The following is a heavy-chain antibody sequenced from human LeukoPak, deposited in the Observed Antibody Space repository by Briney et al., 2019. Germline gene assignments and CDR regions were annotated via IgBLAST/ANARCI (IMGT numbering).Heavy chain of an antibody. CDR2: IYSGGST. CDR1: GFTFSSYA. V-gene: IGHV3-66*01. J-gene: IGHJ4*02. D-gene: IGHD6-13*01. Sequence: GGSLRLSCAASGFTFSSYAMHWVRQAPGKGLEWVSVIYSGGSTYYADSVKGRFTISRDNSKNTLYLQMNSLRAEDTAVYYCARASIAAADSFDYWGQGTLVTVSS. CDR3: ARASIAAADSFDY.